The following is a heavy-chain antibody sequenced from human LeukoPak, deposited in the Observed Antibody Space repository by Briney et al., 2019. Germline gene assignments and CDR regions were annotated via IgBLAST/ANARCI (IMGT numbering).Heavy chain of an antibody. CDR1: GFTFSSYA. Sequence: PGGSLRLSCAASGFTFSSYAMSWVRQAPGKGLEWVSAISGSGGSTYYADSVKGRFTISRDNSKNTLYLQMNSLRAEDTAVYYCAKLHLLEQQLGPAEYFQHWGQGTLVTVSS. V-gene: IGHV3-23*01. CDR2: ISGSGGST. J-gene: IGHJ1*01. D-gene: IGHD6-13*01. CDR3: AKLHLLEQQLGPAEYFQH.